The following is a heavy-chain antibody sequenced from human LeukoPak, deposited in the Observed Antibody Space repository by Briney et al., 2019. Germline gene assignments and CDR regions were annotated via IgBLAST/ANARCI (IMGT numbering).Heavy chain of an antibody. CDR2: IYYSGST. CDR3: ARVVGTYDSSGYYYPSYFDY. J-gene: IGHJ4*02. V-gene: IGHV4-59*11. D-gene: IGHD3-22*01. Sequence: PSETLSLTCTVSGGSISSHCWSWIRQPPGKGLEWIGCIYYSGSTNYNAPLKSRFTISVDTSKNQFSLKLSSVTAADTAVYYCARVVGTYDSSGYYYPSYFDYWGQGTLVTVSS. CDR1: GGSISSHC.